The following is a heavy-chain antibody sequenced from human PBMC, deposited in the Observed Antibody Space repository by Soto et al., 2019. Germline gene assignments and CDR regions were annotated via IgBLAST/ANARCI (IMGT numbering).Heavy chain of an antibody. CDR1: GFSLSTSGVG. J-gene: IGHJ4*02. CDR3: AHRQRTVYFDY. Sequence: QITLKESGPTLVKPTQTLTLTCTFSGFSLSTSGVGVGWIRQPPGKALEWLALIYWDDDKRYSPSLKSRLTITEDTSKNQVVLTMTDMDPVDTATYYCAHRQRTVYFDYWGQGTLVTVSS. CDR2: IYWDDDK. D-gene: IGHD4-17*01. V-gene: IGHV2-5*02.